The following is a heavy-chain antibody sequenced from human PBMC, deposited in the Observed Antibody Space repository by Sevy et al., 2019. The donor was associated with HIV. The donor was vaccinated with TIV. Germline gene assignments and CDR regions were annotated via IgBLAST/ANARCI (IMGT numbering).Heavy chain of an antibody. D-gene: IGHD6-19*01. J-gene: IGHJ4*02. CDR2: ISPNGATS. Sequence: GGSLRLSCEVSGFTFGYFAMSWVRQAPGKGLEWVSGISPNGATSHYAASVRGRFTISRANSKNRRYLQMSSLRAEDTAQYYCAKDTSGWYDALDQWGQGTLVTVSS. V-gene: IGHV3-23*01. CDR3: AKDTSGWYDALDQ. CDR1: GFTFGYFA.